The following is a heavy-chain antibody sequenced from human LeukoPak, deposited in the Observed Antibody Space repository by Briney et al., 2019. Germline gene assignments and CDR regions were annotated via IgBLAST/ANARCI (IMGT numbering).Heavy chain of an antibody. CDR3: TTEHQWDNFDY. CDR1: GFTFGDYA. D-gene: IGHD1-26*01. Sequence: GRSLRLSCTASGFTFGDYAMSWFRQAPGKGLEWVGFIRSKAYGGTTDNAAPVKGRFIISRDDSKNTMYLQMNNLKTEDTAVYYCTTEHQWDNFDYWGQGTLVTVSS. V-gene: IGHV3-49*03. CDR2: IRSKAYGGTT. J-gene: IGHJ4*02.